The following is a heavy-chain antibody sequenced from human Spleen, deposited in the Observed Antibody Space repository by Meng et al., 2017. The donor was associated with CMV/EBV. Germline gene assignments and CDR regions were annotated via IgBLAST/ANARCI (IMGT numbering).Heavy chain of an antibody. CDR3: ARDRTTDYGDPHY. Sequence: ASVKVSCKASGYTFNRYGISWLRQAPGQGLEWMGWTSTLNANRKYAQNFQGRVTMTTDTSTSTAYMEVRSLRSDDTAIYYCARDRTTDYGDPHYWGQGTLVTVSS. CDR1: GYTFNRYG. CDR2: TSTLNANR. J-gene: IGHJ4*02. V-gene: IGHV1-18*01. D-gene: IGHD4-17*01.